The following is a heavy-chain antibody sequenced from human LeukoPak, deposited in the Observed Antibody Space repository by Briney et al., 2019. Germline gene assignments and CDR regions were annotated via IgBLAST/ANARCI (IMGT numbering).Heavy chain of an antibody. CDR1: GYTFTSYY. CDR3: AREMRQWLDSDAFDI. Sequence: ASVKVSCKASGYTFTSYYMHWVRQAPGQGLEWMGIINPSGGSTNYAQKFQGRVTMTRDTSTSTVYMELSSLRSEDTAVYYCAREMRQWLDSDAFDIWGQGTMVTVSS. V-gene: IGHV1-46*01. CDR2: INPSGGST. J-gene: IGHJ3*02. D-gene: IGHD6-19*01.